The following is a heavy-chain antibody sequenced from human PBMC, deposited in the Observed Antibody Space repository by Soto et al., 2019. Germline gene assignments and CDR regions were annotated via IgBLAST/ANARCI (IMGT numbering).Heavy chain of an antibody. J-gene: IGHJ5*02. CDR2: ISGSGGST. CDR1: GFTFSSYA. V-gene: IGHV3-23*01. D-gene: IGHD3-3*01. CDR3: AKDHRGAAIFGVVEPDWFDP. Sequence: EVQLLESGGGLVQPGGSLRLSCAASGFTFSSYAMSWVRQAPGKGLEWVSAISGSGGSTYYADSVKGRFTIPRDNSKNTLYLQMNSLRAEDTAVYYCAKDHRGAAIFGVVEPDWFDPWGQGTLVTVSS.